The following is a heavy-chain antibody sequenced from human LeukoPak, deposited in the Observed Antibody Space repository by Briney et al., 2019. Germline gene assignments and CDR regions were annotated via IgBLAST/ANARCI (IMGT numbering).Heavy chain of an antibody. D-gene: IGHD3-10*01. Sequence: ASVKVSCKASGYTFTGYYMHWVRQAPGQGLEWMGWINPNSGGTNYAQKFQGRVTMTRDTSISTAYMELGRLRSDDTAVYYCARVRWFGDPNFDYWGQGTLVTVSS. CDR1: GYTFTGYY. CDR3: ARVRWFGDPNFDY. J-gene: IGHJ4*02. CDR2: INPNSGGT. V-gene: IGHV1-2*02.